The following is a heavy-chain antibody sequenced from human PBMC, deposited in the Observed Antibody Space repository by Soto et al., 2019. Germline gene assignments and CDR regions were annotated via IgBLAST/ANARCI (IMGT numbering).Heavy chain of an antibody. CDR2: ISSNGGST. V-gene: IGHV3-64D*06. Sequence: GGSLRLSCSASGFTFSSYAMHWVRQAPGKGLEYVSAISSNGGSTYYADSVKGRFTISRDKSKNTLYLQMSSLRAEDTAVYYCVKFRHIVVVTAPPFDYWGQGTLVTVSS. D-gene: IGHD2-21*02. J-gene: IGHJ4*02. CDR3: VKFRHIVVVTAPPFDY. CDR1: GFTFSSYA.